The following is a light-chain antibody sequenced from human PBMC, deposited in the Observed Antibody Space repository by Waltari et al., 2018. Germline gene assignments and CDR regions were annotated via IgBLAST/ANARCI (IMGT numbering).Light chain of an antibody. CDR1: SPNTGRNT. J-gene: IGLJ2*01. CDR3: AAWDDSLNVVL. CDR2: TNN. Sequence: QSVLPQPPSASGTPGQRVTTPCSGTSPNTGRNTITWYQQLPGTAPKLLIYTNNQRPSGVPDRFSGSKSGTSASLAISGLQSEDEADYYCAAWDDSLNVVLFGGGTKLTVL. V-gene: IGLV1-44*01.